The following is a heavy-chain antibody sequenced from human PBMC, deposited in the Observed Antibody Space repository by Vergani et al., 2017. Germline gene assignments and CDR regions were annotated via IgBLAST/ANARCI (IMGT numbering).Heavy chain of an antibody. CDR3: ARDRVDTAYYYGMDV. J-gene: IGHJ6*02. Sequence: QVQLVQSGAEVKKPGASVKVSCKASGYTFTGSYMHWVRQAPGQGLEWMGWINPNSGGTNYAQKFQGWVTMTRDTSISTAYMELSRLRSDDTAVYYCARDRVDTAYYYGMDVWGQGTTVTVSS. V-gene: IGHV1-2*04. D-gene: IGHD5-18*01. CDR1: GYTFTGSY. CDR2: INPNSGGT.